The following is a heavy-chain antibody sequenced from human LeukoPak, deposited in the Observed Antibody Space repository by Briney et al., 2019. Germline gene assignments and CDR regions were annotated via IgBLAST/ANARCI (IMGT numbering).Heavy chain of an antibody. D-gene: IGHD2-21*02. CDR3: ARDQRCGGDCYPHFDY. CDR1: GFTFSSYS. V-gene: IGHV3-21*01. Sequence: GGSLRLSCAASGFTFSSYSMHWVRQAPGKGLEWVSSISGSSSYICYADSVKGRFTISRDNAKNSLYLQMNSLRAEDTAVYYCARDQRCGGDCYPHFDYWGQGTLVTVSS. J-gene: IGHJ4*02. CDR2: ISGSSSYI.